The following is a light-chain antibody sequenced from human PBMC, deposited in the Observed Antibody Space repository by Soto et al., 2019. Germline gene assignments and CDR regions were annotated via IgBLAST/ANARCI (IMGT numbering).Light chain of an antibody. Sequence: DVPMTQSPSSLSAFVGARVTITCRASQGIAPYLDWFQQKPGKVPKLLIYATSTLQSGVPSRFSGSGSGTDFTLTISSLQPEDVGTYYCQKYNSAPLTFGGGTKVEIK. CDR1: QGIAPY. CDR3: QKYNSAPLT. CDR2: ATS. V-gene: IGKV1-27*01. J-gene: IGKJ4*01.